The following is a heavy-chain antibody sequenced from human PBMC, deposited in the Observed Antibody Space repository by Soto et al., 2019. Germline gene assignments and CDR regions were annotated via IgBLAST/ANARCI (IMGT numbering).Heavy chain of an antibody. V-gene: IGHV5-51*01. CDR3: ARLTVDTIHYGMDV. CDR1: GYSFTNYC. CDR2: ICPGDSDT. J-gene: IGHJ6*02. Sequence: GESLKISCNGSGYSFTNYCIGLVLQMPGKGLEWMGIICPGDSDTRYSPSFQGQVTISADKSISTASLQWSSLKASDAAMYYCARLTVDTIHYGMDVWGQGTTVTVSS. D-gene: IGHD3-3*01.